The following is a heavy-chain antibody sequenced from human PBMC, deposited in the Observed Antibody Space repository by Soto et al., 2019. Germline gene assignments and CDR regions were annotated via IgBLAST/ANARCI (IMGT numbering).Heavy chain of an antibody. CDR3: ARGGPAAPVAGFDP. CDR1: GGSISSGAYY. CDR2: IFYSGST. D-gene: IGHD2-2*01. J-gene: IGHJ5*02. V-gene: IGHV4-31*03. Sequence: QVQLQESGPGLVKPSQTLSLTCTVSGGSISSGAYYWTWIRQHPGKGLEWIGYIFYSGSTYYNPSLTRRLATSVDTAQNPFSLTLSSVTAADTAVYFRARGGPAAPVAGFDPWGQGTLVTVSS.